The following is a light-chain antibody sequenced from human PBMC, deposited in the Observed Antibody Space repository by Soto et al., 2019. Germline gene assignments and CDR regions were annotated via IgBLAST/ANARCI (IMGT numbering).Light chain of an antibody. J-gene: IGLJ2*01. Sequence: QSALTQPASVSGSPGQSITISCTGTSSDVGGYNYVSWYQQHPGKAPKLMIYEVTYRPSGISNRFSGSKSGNTASLTISGLQAEDEADYYCSSYTSRSALGVFGGGTKLTVL. CDR2: EVT. V-gene: IGLV2-14*01. CDR1: SSDVGGYNY. CDR3: SSYTSRSALGV.